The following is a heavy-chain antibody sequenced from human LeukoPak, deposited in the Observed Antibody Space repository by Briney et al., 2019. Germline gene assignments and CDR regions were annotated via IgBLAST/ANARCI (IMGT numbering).Heavy chain of an antibody. CDR2: IDWNGGST. CDR3: ARRAMIVVATPAVDY. V-gene: IGHV3-20*04. J-gene: IGHJ4*02. CDR1: GFTFDEYG. D-gene: IGHD3-22*01. Sequence: GGSLRLSCAASGFTFDEYGMSWVRHTPGKGLEWVAGIDWNGGSTGYADSVKGRFTISRNNAKNSLYLKMNSLRAEDTALYYCARRAMIVVATPAVDYWGQGTLVTVSS.